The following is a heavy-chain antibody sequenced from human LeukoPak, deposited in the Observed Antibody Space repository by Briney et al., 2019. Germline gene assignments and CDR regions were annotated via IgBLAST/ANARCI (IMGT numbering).Heavy chain of an antibody. V-gene: IGHV1-69*04. J-gene: IGHJ5*02. CDR1: VGTFTIYA. CDR3: ARDLESSTPGWLDP. Sequence: SLRVSSKASVGTFTIYAISSVRHAPRVGLEWMGRIIPVLNVTFYAQNFQGRVTITADKSTSTAYMKLNSLKSEDTAIYYCARDLESSTPGWLDPWGQGTPVTVSS. D-gene: IGHD3-3*01. CDR2: IIPVLNVT.